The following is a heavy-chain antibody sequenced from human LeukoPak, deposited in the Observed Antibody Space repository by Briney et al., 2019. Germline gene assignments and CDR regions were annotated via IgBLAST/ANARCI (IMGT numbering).Heavy chain of an antibody. CDR1: GGSIGSYY. Sequence: SETLSLTCTVSGGSIGSYYWSWIRQPPGKGLEWIGYIYYSGSTNYNPSLKSRVTISVDTSKNQFSLKLSSVTAADTAVYYCARSDSSGWPYYYYGMDVWGQGTTVTVSS. D-gene: IGHD6-19*01. CDR2: IYYSGST. CDR3: ARSDSSGWPYYYYGMDV. J-gene: IGHJ6*02. V-gene: IGHV4-59*08.